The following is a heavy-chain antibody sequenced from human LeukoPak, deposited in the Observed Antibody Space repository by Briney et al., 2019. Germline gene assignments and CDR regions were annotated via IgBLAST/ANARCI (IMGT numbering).Heavy chain of an antibody. J-gene: IGHJ4*02. V-gene: IGHV3-30*18. CDR3: AKFSSGWYGPGPFDY. D-gene: IGHD6-19*01. CDR1: GLTFSSYG. CDR2: ISYDGSNK. Sequence: GGSLRLSCAASGLTFSSYGMHWVRQAPGKGLEWVAVISYDGSNKYYADSVKGRFTISRDNSKNTLYLQMNSLRAEDTAVYYCAKFSSGWYGPGPFDYWGQGTLVTVSS.